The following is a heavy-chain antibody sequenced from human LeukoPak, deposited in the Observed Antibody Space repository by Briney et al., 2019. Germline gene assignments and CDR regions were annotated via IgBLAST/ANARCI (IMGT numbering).Heavy chain of an antibody. V-gene: IGHV1-2*02. J-gene: IGHJ4*02. CDR3: ARPYSSGWYYFDY. Sequence: ASVKVSCKASGYTFTGYYMHWVRQAPGQGLEWMGWINPNSGGTNYAQKFQGRVTMTRDTSISTAYTELSRLRSDDTAVYYCARPYSSGWYYFDYWGQGTLVTVSS. CDR2: INPNSGGT. CDR1: GYTFTGYY. D-gene: IGHD6-19*01.